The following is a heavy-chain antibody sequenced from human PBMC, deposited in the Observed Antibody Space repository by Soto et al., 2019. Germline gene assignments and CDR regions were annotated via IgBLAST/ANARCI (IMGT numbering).Heavy chain of an antibody. V-gene: IGHV4-59*01. Sequence: PSETLSLTCTVSGGSISSYYWSWIRQPPGKGLEWMGYIYYSGSTNYNPSLKSRVTISVDTSKNQFSLKLSSVTAADTAVYYCARDHGSGGVDYWGQGTLVTVSS. CDR1: GGSISSYY. CDR2: IYYSGST. D-gene: IGHD6-19*01. CDR3: ARDHGSGGVDY. J-gene: IGHJ4*02.